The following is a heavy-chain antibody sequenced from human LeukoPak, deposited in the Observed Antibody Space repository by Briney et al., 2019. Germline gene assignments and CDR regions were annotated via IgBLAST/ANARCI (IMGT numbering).Heavy chain of an antibody. Sequence: PSVKVSCKASGFTFTSSAVQWVRQARGRRLEWIGWIVVGSGNTNYAQMFQGRVTITRDMSTSTAYMELSSLRSEDTAVYYCAAPSRIQLDYWGQGTLVTVSS. V-gene: IGHV1-58*01. D-gene: IGHD5-18*01. CDR2: IVVGSGNT. CDR3: AAPSRIQLDY. J-gene: IGHJ4*02. CDR1: GFTFTSSA.